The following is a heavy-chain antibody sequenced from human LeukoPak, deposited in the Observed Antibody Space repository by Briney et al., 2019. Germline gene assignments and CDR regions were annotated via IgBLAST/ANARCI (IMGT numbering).Heavy chain of an antibody. J-gene: IGHJ4*02. V-gene: IGHV3-21*01. CDR1: GFTFSSYS. Sequence: PGGSLRLSCAASGFTFSSYSMNWVRQAPGKGLEWVSSISSSSSYIYYADSVKGRFTISRDNAKNSLYLQMNSLRAEDTAVYYCARDSPYYGSGSYGFDYWGQGTLVTVSS. D-gene: IGHD3-10*01. CDR2: ISSSSSYI. CDR3: ARDSPYYGSGSYGFDY.